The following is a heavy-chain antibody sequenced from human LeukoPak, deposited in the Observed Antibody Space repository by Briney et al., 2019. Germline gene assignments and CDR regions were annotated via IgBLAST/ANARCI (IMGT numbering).Heavy chain of an antibody. V-gene: IGHV4-30-2*01. Sequence: SQTLSLTCAVSGGSISSGGYSWSWIRQPPGKGLEWIGYIYHSGSTYYNPSLKSRVTISVDRSKNQFPLKLSSVTAADTAVYYCARYYYGSGSYFPTNWFGPWGQGTLVTVSS. D-gene: IGHD3-10*01. CDR1: GGSISSGGYS. CDR2: IYHSGST. J-gene: IGHJ5*02. CDR3: ARYYYGSGSYFPTNWFGP.